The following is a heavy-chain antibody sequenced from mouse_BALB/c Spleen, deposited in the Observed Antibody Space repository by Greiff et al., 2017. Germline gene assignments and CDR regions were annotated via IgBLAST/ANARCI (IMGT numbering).Heavy chain of an antibody. V-gene: IGHV1S81*02. CDR1: GYTFTSYW. Sequence: QVQLQQPGAELVKPGASVKLSCKASGYTFTSYWMHWVKQRPGQGLEWIGEINPSNGRTNYNEKFKGKATLTSDKSSSTAYMELSSLTSEDSAVYYCARGLLRTWFAYWGQGTLVTVSA. CDR2: INPSNGRT. J-gene: IGHJ3*01. CDR3: ARGLLRTWFAY. D-gene: IGHD2-3*01.